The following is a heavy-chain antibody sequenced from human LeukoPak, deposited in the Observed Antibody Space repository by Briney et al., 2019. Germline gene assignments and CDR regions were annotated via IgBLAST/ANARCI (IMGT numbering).Heavy chain of an antibody. CDR3: ASGVIGYCSSISCYTVGMDV. V-gene: IGHV4-30-2*01. J-gene: IGHJ6*02. D-gene: IGHD2-2*02. Sequence: SQTLSLTCAVSGGSISGGGYSWSWIRQPPGKGLEWIGYIYHSGSTYYNPSLKSRVTISVDRSKNQFSLKLSSVTAADTAVYNCASGVIGYCSSISCYTVGMDVWGQGTTVTVSS. CDR1: GGSISGGGYS. CDR2: IYHSGST.